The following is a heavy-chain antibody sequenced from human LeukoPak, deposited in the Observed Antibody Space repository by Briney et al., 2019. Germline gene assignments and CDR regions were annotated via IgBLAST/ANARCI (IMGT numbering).Heavy chain of an antibody. CDR3: ARRVYYYYMDV. V-gene: IGHV4-39*01. J-gene: IGHJ6*03. Sequence: PSETLSLTCTVSGGSIRSNDDCWGWLRQPPGKHLEWIVTIYYSGTTYYNACVKSLVRISVYRSKNKFSLKLSSVTAADTAVYYCARRVYYYYMDVWGKGTTVTVSS. CDR1: GGSIRSNDDC. CDR2: IYYSGTT.